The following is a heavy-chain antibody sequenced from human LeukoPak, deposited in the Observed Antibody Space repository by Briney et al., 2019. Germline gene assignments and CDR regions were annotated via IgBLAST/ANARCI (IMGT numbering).Heavy chain of an antibody. D-gene: IGHD4-17*01. CDR2: ISSSSSTI. J-gene: IGHJ6*03. V-gene: IGHV3-48*01. Sequence: PGGSLRLSCAASRFTFTTYSMNWVRQAPGKGLEWVSYISSSSSTIYYADSVKGLFTISRDNAKNSLYLQMNSLRAEDTAVYYCARGGRTVTTNYYYYYMDVWGKGTTVTVSS. CDR1: RFTFTTYS. CDR3: ARGGRTVTTNYYYYYMDV.